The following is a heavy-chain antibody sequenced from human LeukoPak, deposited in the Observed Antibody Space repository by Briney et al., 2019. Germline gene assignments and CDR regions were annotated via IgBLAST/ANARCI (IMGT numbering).Heavy chain of an antibody. CDR3: AKDPGGGYDSGEAFDI. J-gene: IGHJ3*02. CDR2: IRYDGSNK. V-gene: IGHV3-30*02. D-gene: IGHD5-12*01. Sequence: GGSLRLSCAASGFTFSRYWMSWVRQAPGKGLEWVAFIRYDGSNKYYADSVKGRFTISRDNSKNTLYLQMNSLRAEDTAVYYCAKDPGGGYDSGEAFDIWGQGTMVTVSS. CDR1: GFTFSRYW.